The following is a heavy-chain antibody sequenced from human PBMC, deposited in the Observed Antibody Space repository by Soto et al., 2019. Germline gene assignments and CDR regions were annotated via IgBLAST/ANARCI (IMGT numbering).Heavy chain of an antibody. V-gene: IGHV1-2*02. CDR2: IGPESGAT. CDR3: GRGRSGQIVVFY. CDR1: GYTFTGHY. J-gene: IGHJ4*02. Sequence: SVKVSCKASGYTFTGHYIHWVRQAPEQGPEWMGEIGPESGATRYAQKFQDRVTMTRDMSITTVYMELNNLSPDDTAVYYCGRGRSGQIVVFYWGQGTPVTVSS. D-gene: IGHD5-12*01.